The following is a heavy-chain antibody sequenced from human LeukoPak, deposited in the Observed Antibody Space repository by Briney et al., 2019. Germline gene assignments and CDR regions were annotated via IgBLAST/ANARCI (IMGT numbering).Heavy chain of an antibody. CDR2: ISGSGGST. Sequence: GGSLRLSCAASGFTFSSYTMSWVRQAPGKGLEWVSAISGSGGSTYYADSVKGRFTISRDNSKNTLYLQMNSLRAEDTAVYYCAKDLHYDSSGPLHWGQGTLVTVSS. V-gene: IGHV3-23*01. CDR1: GFTFSSYT. J-gene: IGHJ4*02. CDR3: AKDLHYDSSGPLH. D-gene: IGHD3-22*01.